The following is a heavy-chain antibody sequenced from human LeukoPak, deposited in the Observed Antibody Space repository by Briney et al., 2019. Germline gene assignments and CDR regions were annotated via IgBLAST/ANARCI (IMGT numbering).Heavy chain of an antibody. CDR2: IIPIFGTA. Sequence: SVKVSCKASGGTFSSYAISWVRQAPGQGLEWMGGIIPIFGTANYAQKFQGRVTITADESTSTAYMELSSLRSEDTAVYYCARARDSSGWHHNWFDPWGQGTLVTVSS. V-gene: IGHV1-69*13. J-gene: IGHJ5*02. D-gene: IGHD6-19*01. CDR3: ARARDSSGWHHNWFDP. CDR1: GGTFSSYA.